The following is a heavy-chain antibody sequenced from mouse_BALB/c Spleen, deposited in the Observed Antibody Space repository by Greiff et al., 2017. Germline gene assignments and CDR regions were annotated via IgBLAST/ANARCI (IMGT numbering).Heavy chain of an antibody. D-gene: IGHD6-1*01. CDR2: IDPANGNT. CDR1: GFNIKDTY. Sequence: VQLQQSGAELVKPGASVKLSCTASGFNIKDTYMHWVKQRPEQGLEWIGRIDPANGNTKYDPKFQGKATITADTSSNTAYLQLSSLTSEDTAVYYCASGLLFAYWGQGTQVTVSA. V-gene: IGHV14-3*02. J-gene: IGHJ3*01. CDR3: ASGLLFAY.